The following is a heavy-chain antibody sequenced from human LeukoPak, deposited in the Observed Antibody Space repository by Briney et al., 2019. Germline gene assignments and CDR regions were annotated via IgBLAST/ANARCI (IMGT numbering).Heavy chain of an antibody. J-gene: IGHJ2*01. CDR3: ARSGSSGWYHFDL. CDR1: GYTFTKYY. V-gene: IGHV1-46*01. CDR2: INPSGGST. Sequence: ASVKVFCKASGYTFTKYYIHWVRQAPGQGLKWMGVINPSGGSTSYAQKFQGRVTMTRDTSTSTVCMELSSLRSEDTAVYYCARSGSSGWYHFDLWGRGTLVTVSS. D-gene: IGHD6-19*01.